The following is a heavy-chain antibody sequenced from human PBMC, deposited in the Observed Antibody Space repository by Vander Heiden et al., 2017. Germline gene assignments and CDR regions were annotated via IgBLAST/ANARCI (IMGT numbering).Heavy chain of an antibody. CDR1: GFPFSTYW. V-gene: IGHV3-74*01. J-gene: IGHJ3*02. CDR2: INSDGSST. Sequence: EVQLAESGGGLVQPGGSLRPSCAATGFPFSTYWVHWVRQAPGKGLVWVSRINSDGSSTSYADSVKGRFTISRDNAKNTLYLQMNSLRAEDTAVYYCARPLRDFWSGYLEDAFDIWGQGTMVTVSS. CDR3: ARPLRDFWSGYLEDAFDI. D-gene: IGHD3-3*01.